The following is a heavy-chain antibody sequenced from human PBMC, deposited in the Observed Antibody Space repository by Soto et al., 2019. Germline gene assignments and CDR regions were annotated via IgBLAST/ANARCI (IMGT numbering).Heavy chain of an antibody. J-gene: IGHJ5*02. CDR1: GYTFTTYG. V-gene: IGHV1-18*04. D-gene: IGHD2-2*01. Sequence: QVQLVQSGAEVKKPGASVKVSCKASGYTFTTYGFSWVRQAPGQGLECVGWISASNGNTHYSQKFQGRVSMTTDTSTTTAYMELRSLRSDDTAVYYCARVVPGAEAWFGPWGQGTLVTVSS. CDR2: ISASNGNT. CDR3: ARVVPGAEAWFGP.